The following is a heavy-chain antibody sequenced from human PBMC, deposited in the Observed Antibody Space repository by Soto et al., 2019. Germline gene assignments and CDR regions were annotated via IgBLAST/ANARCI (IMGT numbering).Heavy chain of an antibody. V-gene: IGHV1-69*13. Sequence: SVKVSFKASGGTFSSYAISWLRQAPGQGLERRAGIIPTFGTANDAQKFQGRVPITADESKGTAYMELRILRSDDTAVYFCARETLCGWLRHNCFDPWGQGTLVTVSS. CDR2: IIPTFGTA. CDR3: ARETLCGWLRHNCFDP. J-gene: IGHJ5*02. D-gene: IGHD5-12*01. CDR1: GGTFSSYA.